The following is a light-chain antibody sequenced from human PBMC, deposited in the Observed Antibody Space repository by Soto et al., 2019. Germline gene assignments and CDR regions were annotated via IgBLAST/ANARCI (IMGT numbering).Light chain of an antibody. CDR1: QSVSSY. Sequence: EIVLTQSPATLSLSPGERATLSCRASQSVSSYLAWYQQKPGQAPRLLIYDASNRATGIPARFSGSGSGTDFTLTISSLEPEDFVVYYCQQRSNLPPFTFGHGTKVDIK. CDR3: QQRSNLPPFT. V-gene: IGKV3-11*01. CDR2: DAS. J-gene: IGKJ3*01.